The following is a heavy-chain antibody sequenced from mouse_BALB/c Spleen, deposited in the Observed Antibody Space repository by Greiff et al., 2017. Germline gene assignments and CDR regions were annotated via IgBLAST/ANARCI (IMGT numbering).Heavy chain of an antibody. CDR1: GYSITSDYA. CDR2: ISYSGST. D-gene: IGHD1-2*01. CDR3: ARRGYGYDPPFDY. Sequence: VQLKESGPGLVKPSQSLSLTCTVTGYSITSDYAWNWIRQFPGNKLEWMGYISYSGSTSYNPSLKSRISITRDTSKNQFFLQLNSVTTEDTATYYCARRGYGYDPPFDYWGQGTTLTVSS. J-gene: IGHJ2*01. V-gene: IGHV3-2*02.